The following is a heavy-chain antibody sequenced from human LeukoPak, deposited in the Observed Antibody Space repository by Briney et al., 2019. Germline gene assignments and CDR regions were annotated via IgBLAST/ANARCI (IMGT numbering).Heavy chain of an antibody. D-gene: IGHD3-22*01. J-gene: IGHJ4*02. CDR1: GFTFSSYA. CDR3: AKANTYYYDSSGYSRHYYFDY. Sequence: PGGSLRLSCAASGFTFSSYAMSWVRRAPGKGLEWVSAISGSGGSTYYADSVKGRFTISRDNSKNTLYLQMNSLRAEDTAVYYCAKANTYYYDSSGYSRHYYFDYWGQGTLVTVSS. V-gene: IGHV3-23*01. CDR2: ISGSGGST.